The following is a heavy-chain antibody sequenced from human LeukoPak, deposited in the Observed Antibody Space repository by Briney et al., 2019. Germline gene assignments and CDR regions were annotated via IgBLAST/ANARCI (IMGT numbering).Heavy chain of an antibody. J-gene: IGHJ4*02. Sequence: ASVKVSCKASGYTFTSYYMHWVRQAPGQGLEWMGIINPSGGSTSYAQKFQGRVTMTRDTSISTAYMELSGLRSDDTAVYYCARARGEITAAGEWGQGTLVTVSS. CDR2: INPSGGST. V-gene: IGHV1-46*01. D-gene: IGHD6-13*01. CDR3: ARARGEITAAGE. CDR1: GYTFTSYY.